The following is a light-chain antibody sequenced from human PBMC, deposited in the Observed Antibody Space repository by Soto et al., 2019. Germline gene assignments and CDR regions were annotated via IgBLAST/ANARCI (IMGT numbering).Light chain of an antibody. CDR1: QRVSGGF. Sequence: VMTQSQLSLPVTVGQPASISLRSSQRVSGGFLAWYQQKPGLAPRLILYDTSFRATGIPDRFSGSGSGTDFTLTISRLDPEDFAVYYCQQYGSSASFGQGSMVDVK. CDR3: QQYGSSAS. V-gene: IGKV3D-20*01. CDR2: DTS. J-gene: IGKJ1*01.